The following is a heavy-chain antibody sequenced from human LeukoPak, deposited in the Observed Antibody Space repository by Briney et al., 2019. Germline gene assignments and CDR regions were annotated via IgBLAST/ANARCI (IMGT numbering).Heavy chain of an antibody. Sequence: PGGSLRLSCAASGGTFSSYAISWVRQAPGQGLEWMGGIIPIFGTANYAQKFQGRVRITADESTSTAYMELSSLRSEDTAVYYCARELHIAAAGIPNINWFDPWGQGTLVTVSS. J-gene: IGHJ5*02. D-gene: IGHD6-13*01. CDR3: ARELHIAAAGIPNINWFDP. V-gene: IGHV1-69*01. CDR1: GGTFSSYA. CDR2: IIPIFGTA.